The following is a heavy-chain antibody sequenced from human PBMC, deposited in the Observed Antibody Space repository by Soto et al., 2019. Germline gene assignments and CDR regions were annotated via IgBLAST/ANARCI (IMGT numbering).Heavy chain of an antibody. V-gene: IGHV4-30-4*01. CDR1: GGSISSGDYY. D-gene: IGHD4-4*01. J-gene: IGHJ4*02. Sequence: SETLSLTCTVSGGSISSGDYYWSWIRQPPGKGLEWIGYIYYSGSTYYNPSLKSRVTISVDTSKNQFSLKLSSVTAADTAVYYCARVLSNSRFGGVDYWGQGTLVTVSS. CDR2: IYYSGST. CDR3: ARVLSNSRFGGVDY.